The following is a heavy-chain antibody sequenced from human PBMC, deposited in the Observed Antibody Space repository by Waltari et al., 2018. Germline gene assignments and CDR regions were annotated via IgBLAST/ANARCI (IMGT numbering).Heavy chain of an antibody. CDR3: ARGLRIAAAGYFDY. J-gene: IGHJ4*02. CDR1: GGSFSGYY. V-gene: IGHV4-34*01. CDR2: INHRGST. D-gene: IGHD6-13*01. Sequence: QVQLQQWGAGLLTPSETLSLTCAVYGGSFSGYYWCWIRQPPGKVLGWNGEINHRGSTNYNPSLKSRVTISVDTSKNQFSRKLSSETAADTAVYYCARGLRIAAAGYFDYWGQGTLVTVSS.